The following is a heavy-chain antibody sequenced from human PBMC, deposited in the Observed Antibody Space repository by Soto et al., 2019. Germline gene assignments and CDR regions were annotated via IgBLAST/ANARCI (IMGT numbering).Heavy chain of an antibody. CDR1: GFTFSSNA. J-gene: IGHJ6*02. CDR3: AKAGVGAHYYYYGMDV. V-gene: IGHV3-23*01. D-gene: IGHD1-26*01. CDR2: ISGSGGST. Sequence: GGSLRLSCAASGFTFSSNAMSWVRQAPGKGLEWVSAISGSGGSTYYADSVKGRFTISRDNSKNTLYLQMNSLRAEDTAVYYCAKAGVGAHYYYYGMDVWGQGTTVTVSS.